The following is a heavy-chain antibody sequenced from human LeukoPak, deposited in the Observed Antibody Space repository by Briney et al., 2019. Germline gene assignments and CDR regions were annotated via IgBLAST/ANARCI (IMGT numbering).Heavy chain of an antibody. J-gene: IGHJ4*02. V-gene: IGHV3-30-3*01. CDR1: GFTFSSYA. CDR3: APYYYGSGSYPTIDY. CDR2: ISYDGSNK. Sequence: GRSLRLSCAASGFTFSSYAMHWVRQAPGKGLEWVAVISYDGSNKYYADSVKGRFTISRDNSKNTLYLQMNSLRAEDTAVYYCAPYYYGSGSYPTIDYWGQGTLVTVSS. D-gene: IGHD3-10*01.